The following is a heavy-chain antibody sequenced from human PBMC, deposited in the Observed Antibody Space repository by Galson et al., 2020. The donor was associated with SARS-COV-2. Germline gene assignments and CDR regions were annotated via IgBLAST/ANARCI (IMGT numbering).Heavy chain of an antibody. CDR3: ARGRRVLRFLENRPVYYFDY. D-gene: IGHD3-3*01. J-gene: IGHJ4*02. CDR1: GYTFTSYD. V-gene: IGHV1-8*01. Sequence: ASVKVSCKASGYTFTSYDINWVRQATGQGLEWMGWMNPNSGNTGYAQKFQGRVTMTRNTSISTAYMELSSLRSEDTAVYYCARGRRVLRFLENRPVYYFDYWGQGTLVTVSS. CDR2: MNPNSGNT.